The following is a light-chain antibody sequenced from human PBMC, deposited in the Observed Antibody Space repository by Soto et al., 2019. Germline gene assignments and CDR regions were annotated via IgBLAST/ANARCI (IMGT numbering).Light chain of an antibody. Sequence: DIQMTQSPSTVSASVGDRVTITCPASQSISSWLAGYQQKTGKAPNLLIYKASRIERGGPSRFNCSRSGTEFTLTISSLQPDDFATYNCQQYNSYPWTCGQGTKVEIK. V-gene: IGKV1-5*03. CDR2: KAS. CDR3: QQYNSYPWT. CDR1: QSISSW. J-gene: IGKJ1*01.